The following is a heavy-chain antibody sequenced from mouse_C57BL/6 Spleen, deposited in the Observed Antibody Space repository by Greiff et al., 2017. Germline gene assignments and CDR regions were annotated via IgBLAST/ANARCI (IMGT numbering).Heavy chain of an antibody. CDR3: ARNGNYPFAY. D-gene: IGHD2-1*01. V-gene: IGHV5-17*01. CDR1: GFTFSDYG. J-gene: IGHJ3*01. Sequence: EVQLVESGGGLVMPGGSLKLSCAASGFTFSDYGMHWVRQAPEKGLEWVAYISSGSSTIYYADTVKGRFTISRDNAKNTLFLQMTSLRSEDTAMYYCARNGNYPFAYWGQGTLVTVSA. CDR2: ISSGSSTI.